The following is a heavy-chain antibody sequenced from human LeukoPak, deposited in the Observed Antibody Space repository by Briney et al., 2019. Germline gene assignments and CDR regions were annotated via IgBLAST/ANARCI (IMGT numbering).Heavy chain of an antibody. CDR3: ARQDIGGVMVPSFDY. V-gene: IGHV1-69*05. CDR1: GGTFSSYA. Sequence: SVKVCCKASGGTFSSYAISWVRQAPGQGLEWMGRIIPIFGTANYAQKFQGRVTITTDESTSTAYLELSSLRSEDTAVYYCARQDIGGVMVPSFDYWGQGTLVTVSS. CDR2: IIPIFGTA. D-gene: IGHD3-16*02. J-gene: IGHJ4*02.